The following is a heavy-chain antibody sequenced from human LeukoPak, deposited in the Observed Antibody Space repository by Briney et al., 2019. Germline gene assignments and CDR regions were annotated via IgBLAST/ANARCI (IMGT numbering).Heavy chain of an antibody. CDR2: IDPSDSYT. V-gene: IGHV5-10-1*01. Sequence: PGESLKISCKGSGYSFSSYWITWVRQMPGKGLECVGKIDPSDSYTNYSPSFQGHVTISADKSINTAYLQWSSLKASDTAIYYCARHLGGYTHFDYWGQGTLVTVSS. CDR1: GYSFSSYW. D-gene: IGHD3-22*01. J-gene: IGHJ4*02. CDR3: ARHLGGYTHFDY.